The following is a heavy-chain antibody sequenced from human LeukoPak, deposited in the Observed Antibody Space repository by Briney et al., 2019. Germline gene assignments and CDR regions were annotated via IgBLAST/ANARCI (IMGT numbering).Heavy chain of an antibody. CDR1: GGSVSNYY. CDR3: ARQASWLPYFDL. V-gene: IGHV4-59*08. CDR2: IYYSGRT. J-gene: IGHJ2*01. D-gene: IGHD5-12*01. Sequence: SETLSLTCTVSGGSVSNYYWSWVRQSPGKGLERIAYIYYSGRTNYNPSLKSRVTISVDTAENQFSLKLSSVTAADTALYFCARQASWLPYFDLWGRGTLVSVSS.